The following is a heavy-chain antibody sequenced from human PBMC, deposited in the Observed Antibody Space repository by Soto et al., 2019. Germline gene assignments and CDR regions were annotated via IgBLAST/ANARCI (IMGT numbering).Heavy chain of an antibody. J-gene: IGHJ4*02. CDR2: ISTGSTYT. D-gene: IGHD4-17*01. CDR1: VFTFSDSY. Sequence: QVQLVESGGGLVKPGGSLRLSCAASVFTFSDSYMSWIRQAPGKGLEWVSYISTGSTYTNYADSVKGRFTISRDNAKNSLYLQMNSRRAEDTAVYYCARDNSYGDYGTDWGQGTLVTVSS. V-gene: IGHV3-11*06. CDR3: ARDNSYGDYGTD.